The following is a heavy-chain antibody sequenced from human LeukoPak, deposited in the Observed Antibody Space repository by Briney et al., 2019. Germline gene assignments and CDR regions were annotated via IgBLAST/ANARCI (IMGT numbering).Heavy chain of an antibody. CDR2: IYISGST. V-gene: IGHV4-61*02. D-gene: IGHD3-22*01. Sequence: SETLSLTCTVSGGSMSSGSYYWSWIRQSAGKGLEYIGLIYISGSTNYNPSVKSRVTISVDTSKNQFSLKLSSATAADTAVYYCARGGLNYYDNSGYYGYFDYWGQGTLVTVSS. J-gene: IGHJ4*02. CDR3: ARGGLNYYDNSGYYGYFDY. CDR1: GGSMSSGSYY.